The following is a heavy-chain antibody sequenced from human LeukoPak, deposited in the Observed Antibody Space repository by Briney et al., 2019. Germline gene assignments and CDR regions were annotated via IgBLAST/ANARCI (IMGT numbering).Heavy chain of an antibody. CDR3: ASGSDMTTVDY. J-gene: IGHJ4*02. CDR2: IYYSGST. D-gene: IGHD4-17*01. CDR1: GGSISRYY. V-gene: IGHV4-59*01. Sequence: SETLSLTCTVPGGSISRYYWSWIRQPPGKGLEWIGYIYYSGSTNYNPSLKSRVTISVDTSKNQFSLKLSSVTAADTAVYYCASGSDMTTVDYWGQGTLVTVSS.